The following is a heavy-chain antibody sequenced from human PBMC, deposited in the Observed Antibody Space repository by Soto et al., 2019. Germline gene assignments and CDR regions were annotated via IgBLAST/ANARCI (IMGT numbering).Heavy chain of an antibody. Sequence: QVQLVQSGAAVKKPGSSVKVSCKASGGTFSSYAISWVRQAPGQGLEWMGGIIPIFGTANYAQKFQGRVTITADESTSTAYMELSSLRSEDTAVYYCARKTYCTNGVCPTWFDPWGQGTLVTVSS. CDR1: GGTFSSYA. D-gene: IGHD2-8*01. J-gene: IGHJ5*02. CDR2: IIPIFGTA. V-gene: IGHV1-69*12. CDR3: ARKTYCTNGVCPTWFDP.